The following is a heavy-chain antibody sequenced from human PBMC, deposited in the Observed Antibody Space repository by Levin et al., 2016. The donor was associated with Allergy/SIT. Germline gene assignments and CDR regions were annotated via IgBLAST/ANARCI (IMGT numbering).Heavy chain of an antibody. V-gene: IGHV3-7*01. D-gene: IGHD6-13*01. CDR1: GFTFINYW. J-gene: IGHJ4*02. Sequence: GESLKISCAASGFTFINYWMSWVRQAPGKGLEWVANVRPDGREKYYVDSVKGRFTISRDSARNSLYLEMFSLRAEDMGVYYCVRDGGAAVATAFDNWGQGTVVTVSS. CDR3: VRDGGAAVATAFDN. CDR2: VRPDGREK.